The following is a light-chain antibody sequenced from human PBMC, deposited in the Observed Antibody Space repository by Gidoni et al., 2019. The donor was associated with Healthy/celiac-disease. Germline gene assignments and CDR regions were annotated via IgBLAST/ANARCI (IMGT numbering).Light chain of an antibody. J-gene: IGLJ2*01. Sequence: QSALTQPASVSGSPGQPITISCTGTSSDVGGYNYVSWYQHYPGKAPKLMIYEVSNRPSGVSNRFSGSKSGNTASLTSSGLQAEDEADYYCSSYTSNSTRVFGGGTKLTVL. CDR1: SSDVGGYNY. CDR3: SSYTSNSTRV. V-gene: IGLV2-14*01. CDR2: EVS.